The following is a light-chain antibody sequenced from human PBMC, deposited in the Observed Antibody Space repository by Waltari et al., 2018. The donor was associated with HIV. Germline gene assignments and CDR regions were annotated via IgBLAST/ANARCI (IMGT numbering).Light chain of an antibody. CDR2: YDS. J-gene: IGLJ2*01. Sequence: SYVLTQPPSVSVAPGKTARITCGGTNLGSKSVHWYQQKPGQAPLLVIYYDSARPSGIPERFSGSNSGNTATLTISGVEAGDEADYYCQVWDSSSDHVVFGGGTNLTVL. CDR1: NLGSKS. CDR3: QVWDSSSDHVV. V-gene: IGLV3-21*04.